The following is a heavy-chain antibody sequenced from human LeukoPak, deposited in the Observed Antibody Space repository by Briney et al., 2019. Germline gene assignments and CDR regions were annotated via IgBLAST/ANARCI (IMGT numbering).Heavy chain of an antibody. V-gene: IGHV1-2*02. Sequence: GASAKVSCKASGYTFTGYYMHWVRQAPGQGLEWMGWINPNSGGTNYAQKFQGRVTMTRDTSISTAYMELSRLRSDDTAVYYCARSRYCSSTSCYSFDYWGQGTLVTVSS. CDR2: INPNSGGT. J-gene: IGHJ4*02. CDR3: ARSRYCSSTSCYSFDY. D-gene: IGHD2-2*01. CDR1: GYTFTGYY.